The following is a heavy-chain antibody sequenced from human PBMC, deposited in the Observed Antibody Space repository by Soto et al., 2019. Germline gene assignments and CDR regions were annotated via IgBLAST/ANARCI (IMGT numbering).Heavy chain of an antibody. D-gene: IGHD3-16*01. CDR3: GRGSGPRGRPY. J-gene: IGHJ1*01. CDR2: ISGDGATT. CDR1: GFIFTNYW. V-gene: IGHV3-74*01. Sequence: QPGGSLRLSCAASGFIFTNYWMHWVRQVPGERLVWVARISGDGATTTYVDSAKGRFTISKDNAKNTVYLQMNGLRTEDTAVYYCGRGSGPRGRPYWGQGITVTVSS.